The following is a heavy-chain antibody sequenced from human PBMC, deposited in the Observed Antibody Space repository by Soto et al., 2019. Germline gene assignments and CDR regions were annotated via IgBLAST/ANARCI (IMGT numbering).Heavy chain of an antibody. CDR1: GGSIGSYY. Sequence: SETLCLTCTVSGGSIGSYYWSWIRQPAGKGLEWIGRIYTSGSTNYNPSLKSRVTMSVDTSKNQFSLKLSSVTAADTAVYYCARGGMSAVAGSGYYYYGMDVWGQGTTVTVSS. CDR3: ARGGMSAVAGSGYYYYGMDV. V-gene: IGHV4-4*07. D-gene: IGHD6-19*01. CDR2: IYTSGST. J-gene: IGHJ6*02.